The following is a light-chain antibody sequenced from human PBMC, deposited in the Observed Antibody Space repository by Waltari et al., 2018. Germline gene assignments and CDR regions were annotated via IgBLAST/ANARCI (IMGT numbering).Light chain of an antibody. J-gene: IGKJ5*01. CDR3: QQHDNWPPVT. CDR2: GAS. Sequence: EVVRTQSPATLSVSPGQRVTLSCRASQSIGTNLAWYQQKPGQAPRLLIYGASTRATNIPARFSGGGSGTAFSLTISSLQSEDFAVYYCQQHDNWPPVTFGQGTRLEIK. V-gene: IGKV3-15*01. CDR1: QSIGTN.